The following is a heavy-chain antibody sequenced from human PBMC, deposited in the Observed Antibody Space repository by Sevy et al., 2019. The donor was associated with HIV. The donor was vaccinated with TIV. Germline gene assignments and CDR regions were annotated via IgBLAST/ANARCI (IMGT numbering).Heavy chain of an antibody. V-gene: IGHV3-30*04. J-gene: IGHJ3*02. Sequence: GESLKIPCAASGFTFSSYAMHWVRQAPGKGLEWVAVISYDGSNKYYADCVKGRFTISRDNSKNTLYLQMNSLRAEDTAVYYCARDERRITMIVVVPLGAFDIWGQGTMVTVSS. CDR2: ISYDGSNK. D-gene: IGHD3-22*01. CDR1: GFTFSSYA. CDR3: ARDERRITMIVVVPLGAFDI.